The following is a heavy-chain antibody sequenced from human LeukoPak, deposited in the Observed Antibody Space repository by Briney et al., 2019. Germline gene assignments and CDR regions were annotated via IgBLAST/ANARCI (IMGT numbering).Heavy chain of an antibody. Sequence: SETLSLTCTVSGGSISSSSYYWGWIRQPPGKGLEWIGSIHYSGSTYYNPSLKSRVTISVDTSKNQFSLKLSSVTAADTAVYYCARYLYGSGSYYRFFDYWGQGTLVTVSS. V-gene: IGHV4-39*01. CDR1: GGSISSSSYY. CDR3: ARYLYGSGSYYRFFDY. J-gene: IGHJ4*02. CDR2: IHYSGST. D-gene: IGHD3-10*01.